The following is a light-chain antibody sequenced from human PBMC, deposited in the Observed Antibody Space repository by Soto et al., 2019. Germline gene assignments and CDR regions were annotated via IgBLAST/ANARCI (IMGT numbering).Light chain of an antibody. CDR2: KAS. V-gene: IGKV1-5*03. J-gene: IGKJ1*01. CDR3: QQYSTYTPRT. CDR1: QSISIW. Sequence: IRITQSPSTMSASVVDRVTITCRASQSISIWLAWYQQKPGKAPKIPIYKASSLESGVPSRFSGSGSGTEFTLTISSLQPDDFATYYCQQYSTYTPRTFGQGTKVDIK.